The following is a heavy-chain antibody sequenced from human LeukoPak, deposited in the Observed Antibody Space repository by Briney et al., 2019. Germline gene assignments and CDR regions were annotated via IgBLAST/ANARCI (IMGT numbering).Heavy chain of an antibody. Sequence: HPGGSLRLSCAASGFTFSSYWMNWGRQAPRKGPGLVANIKQDGSEKHYVDSVKGRFTISRKHAKNTLYLQMNTLRTDATALYYCASRDWLDAFDIWGQGTMVTVSS. CDR1: GFTFSSYW. CDR2: IKQDGSEK. D-gene: IGHD3/OR15-3a*01. V-gene: IGHV3-7*02. CDR3: ASRDWLDAFDI. J-gene: IGHJ3*02.